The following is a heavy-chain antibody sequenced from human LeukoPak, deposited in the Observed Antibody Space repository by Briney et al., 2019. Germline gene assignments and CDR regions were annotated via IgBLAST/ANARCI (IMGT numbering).Heavy chain of an antibody. CDR2: ISYDGSNK. D-gene: IGHD4-17*01. CDR3: ARDGGSDYGDKFDY. CDR1: GFTFSSYA. Sequence: GGSLRLSCAASGFTFSSYAMHWVRQAPGKGLEWVEVISYDGSNKYYADSVKGRFTISRDNSKNTLYLQMNSLRAEDTAVYYCARDGGSDYGDKFDYWGQGTLVTVSS. V-gene: IGHV3-30-3*01. J-gene: IGHJ4*02.